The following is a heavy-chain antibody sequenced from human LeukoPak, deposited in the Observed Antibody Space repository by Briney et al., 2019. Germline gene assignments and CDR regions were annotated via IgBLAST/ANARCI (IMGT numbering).Heavy chain of an antibody. D-gene: IGHD3-10*01. J-gene: IGHJ5*02. CDR1: GGSISSSDYY. CDR2: IYYGGST. CDR3: ARVGWFGENWFDP. Sequence: SETLSLTCTVSGGSISSSDYYWGWIRQPPGKGLEWIGSIYYGGSTYYNPSLKSRVTISVDTSKNQFSLKLSSVTAADTAVYYCARVGWFGENWFDPWGQGTLVTVSS. V-gene: IGHV4-39*07.